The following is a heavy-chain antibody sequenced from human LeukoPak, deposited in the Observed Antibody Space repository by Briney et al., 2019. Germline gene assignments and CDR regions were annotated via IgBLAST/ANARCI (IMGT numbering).Heavy chain of an antibody. CDR1: GFTFSSYS. Sequence: GGALGLSCAASGFTFSSYSMNWVRQAPGKGLEWVSYISSSSSTIYYADSVKGRFTISRDNAKNSLYLQMNSLRAEDTAVYYCAREGIRDGYNLFDYWGQGTLVTVSS. J-gene: IGHJ4*02. D-gene: IGHD5-24*01. CDR2: ISSSSSTI. V-gene: IGHV3-48*01. CDR3: AREGIRDGYNLFDY.